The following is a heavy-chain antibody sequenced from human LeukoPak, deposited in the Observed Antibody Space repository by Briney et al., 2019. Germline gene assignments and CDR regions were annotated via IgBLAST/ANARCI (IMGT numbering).Heavy chain of an antibody. D-gene: IGHD3-16*01. Sequence: SXKVSCKASGGTFISYAISWVRQAPGQGLEWMGRIIPIFGTANYAQKFQGRVTITTDESTSTAYMELSSLRSEDTAVYYCARDPITFGGAPMGDGAFDIWGQGTMVTVSS. CDR1: GGTFISYA. CDR3: ARDPITFGGAPMGDGAFDI. V-gene: IGHV1-69*05. J-gene: IGHJ3*02. CDR2: IIPIFGTA.